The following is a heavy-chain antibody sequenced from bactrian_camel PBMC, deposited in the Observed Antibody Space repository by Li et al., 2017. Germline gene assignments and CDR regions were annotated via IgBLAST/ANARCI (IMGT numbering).Heavy chain of an antibody. CDR1: GATYSSYC. CDR2: VHTLSDNT. Sequence: HVQLVESGGGSVQAGGSLRLSCAASGATYSSYCLGWFRQAPGKERERVAAVHTLSDNTYYADSVKGRFTISTDYTKNTAYLKMTDLKPGDTAVYSCARVRGVVAVGFVDYWGQGTQVTVS. J-gene: IGHJ4*01. V-gene: IGHV3S1*01. CDR3: ARVRGVVAVGFVDY. D-gene: IGHD6*01.